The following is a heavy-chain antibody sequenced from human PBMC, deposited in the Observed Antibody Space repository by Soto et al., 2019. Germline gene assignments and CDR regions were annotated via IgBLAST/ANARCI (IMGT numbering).Heavy chain of an antibody. J-gene: IGHJ4*02. CDR1: GGCFSGYY. D-gene: IGHD3-9*01. CDR2: INHSGST. V-gene: IGHV4-34*01. CDR3: ARGPDYYDMLTGYSDY. Sequence: QVQLQQWGAGLLKPSETLSLTCAVYGGCFSGYYWSWIRQPPGKGLEWIGEINHSGSTNYNPSLKSRVTISVDTSKNQFSLKLSSVTAADTAVYYWARGPDYYDMLTGYSDYWGQGTLVTVSS.